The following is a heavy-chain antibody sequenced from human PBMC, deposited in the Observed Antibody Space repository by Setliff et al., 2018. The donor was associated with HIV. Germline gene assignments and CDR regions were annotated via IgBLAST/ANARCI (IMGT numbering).Heavy chain of an antibody. CDR1: GGIFSTYA. CDR2: IVPILGIT. V-gene: IGHV1-69*10. Sequence: ASVKVSCKASGGIFSTYAISWVRQAPGQGLEWLGGIVPILGITNYAQKFQGRVTITADKSTSTTYMDLSSLRSEDTAVYYCASHPGSSIEKPYFDTWGQGTLVTVSS. D-gene: IGHD2-2*01. CDR3: ASHPGSSIEKPYFDT. J-gene: IGHJ5*02.